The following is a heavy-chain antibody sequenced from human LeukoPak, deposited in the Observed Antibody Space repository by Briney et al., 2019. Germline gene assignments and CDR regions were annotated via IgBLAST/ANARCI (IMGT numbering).Heavy chain of an antibody. CDR2: ITTDGGST. D-gene: IGHD6-19*01. CDR3: VKRSAVAGGAEY. CDR1: GFTFSTYD. J-gene: IGHJ4*02. V-gene: IGHV3-64D*06. Sequence: GGSLRLSCSASGFTFSTYDMHWVRQAPGKGLEYLSAITTDGGSTFYADSVKGRFTISRDNSKNTVFLQMNSLRPEDTAVYYCVKRSAVAGGAEYWGQGTLVTVSS.